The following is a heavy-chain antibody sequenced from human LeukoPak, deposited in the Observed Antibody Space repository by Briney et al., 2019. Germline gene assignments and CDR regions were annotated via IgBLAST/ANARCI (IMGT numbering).Heavy chain of an antibody. V-gene: IGHV3-7*01. CDR1: GFTFSSYW. D-gene: IGHD3-3*01. CDR3: ARDRHYYDFWSGYYLFDY. J-gene: IGHJ4*02. CDR2: IKQDGSEK. Sequence: GGSLRLSCAASGFTFSSYWMNWVRQAPGKGLEWVANIKQDGSEKYYVDSVKGRFTISRDNAKNSLYLQMNSLRAEDTAVYYCARDRHYYDFWSGYYLFDYWGQGTLVTVSS.